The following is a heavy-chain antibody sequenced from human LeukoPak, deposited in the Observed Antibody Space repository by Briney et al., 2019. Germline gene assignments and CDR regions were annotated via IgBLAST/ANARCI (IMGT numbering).Heavy chain of an antibody. CDR1: GFTFSSYA. CDR3: AKAAVPGTKYYFDS. V-gene: IGHV3-23*01. J-gene: IGHJ4*02. Sequence: GGSLRLSCAASGFTFSSYAMGWVRQAPGKGLEWVSSISGSGSSTYYADSAKGRFTISRDSSKDTLYLQMNTLRAEDTALYYCAKAAVPGTKYYFDSWGQGTLVTVSS. CDR2: ISGSGSST. D-gene: IGHD2-8*01.